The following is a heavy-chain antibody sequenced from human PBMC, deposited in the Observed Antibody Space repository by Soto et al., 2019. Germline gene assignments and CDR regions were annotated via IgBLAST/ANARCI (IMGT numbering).Heavy chain of an antibody. Sequence: ASVKVSCKASGYTFTSYGISWVRQAPGQGLEWMGWISAYNGNTNYAQKLQGRVTIIADKSTSTAYMELSGLRSDDTAVYYCARGLAVADYYGMEVWGQGTTVTVSS. CDR2: ISAYNGNT. J-gene: IGHJ6*02. CDR3: ARGLAVADYYGMEV. D-gene: IGHD6-19*01. V-gene: IGHV1-18*01. CDR1: GYTFTSYG.